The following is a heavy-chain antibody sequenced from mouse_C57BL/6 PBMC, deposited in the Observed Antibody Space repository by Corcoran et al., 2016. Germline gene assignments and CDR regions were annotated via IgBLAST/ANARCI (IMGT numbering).Heavy chain of an antibody. V-gene: IGHV9-3*01. Sequence: QIQLVQSGPELKKPGETVKISCKASGYTFTTYGMSWVKEAPGKGLKWMGWINTYSGVPTYADDFKGRFAFSLETSASTAYLQINNLKNEDTATYFCAREPYAMDYWGQGNSVTVSS. J-gene: IGHJ4*01. CDR3: AREPYAMDY. CDR1: GYTFTTYG. CDR2: INTYSGVP.